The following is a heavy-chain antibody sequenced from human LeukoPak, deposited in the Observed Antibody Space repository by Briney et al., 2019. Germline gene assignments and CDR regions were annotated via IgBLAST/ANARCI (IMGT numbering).Heavy chain of an antibody. V-gene: IGHV1-2*06. D-gene: IGHD3-22*01. CDR3: ATGRSNSGYYHFGF. Sequence: ASVKVSCKASGYPFINYYIHWVRQAPGQGLEWMGRINPNSGGANYAQMSRGRVIMTADTSINTAYMELTWLTSADTALYYCATGRSNSGYYHFGFWGQGTLVTVSS. CDR1: GYPFINYY. CDR2: INPNSGGA. J-gene: IGHJ4*02.